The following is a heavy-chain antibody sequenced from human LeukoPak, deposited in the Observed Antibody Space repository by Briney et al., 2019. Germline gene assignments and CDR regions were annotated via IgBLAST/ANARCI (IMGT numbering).Heavy chain of an antibody. V-gene: IGHV3-23*01. D-gene: IGHD2-2*01. CDR1: GFSFSSHA. J-gene: IGHJ4*02. CDR3: ARGAMYQLDY. Sequence: GETLRLSCAASGFSFSSHAISWDRQPPGDGLGWDSGTLGGASSTNYTNSVKDRLIISADKSKNTLFLQINSPRTADPPVYYCARGAMYQLDYWGQGTLVTVSS. CDR2: TLGGASST.